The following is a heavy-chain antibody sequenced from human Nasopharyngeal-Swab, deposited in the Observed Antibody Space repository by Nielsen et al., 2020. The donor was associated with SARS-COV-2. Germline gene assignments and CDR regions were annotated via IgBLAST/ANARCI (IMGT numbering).Heavy chain of an antibody. D-gene: IGHD4-23*01. CDR2: ISYDGSNK. V-gene: IGHV3-30-3*01. CDR1: GFTFSSYA. Sequence: GESLKISCAASGFTFSSYAMHWVRQAPGKGLEWVAVISYDGSNKYYADSVKGRFTISRDNSKNTLYLQINSLRAEDTAVYYCARDSGGNSDYWGQGTLVTVSS. J-gene: IGHJ4*02. CDR3: ARDSGGNSDY.